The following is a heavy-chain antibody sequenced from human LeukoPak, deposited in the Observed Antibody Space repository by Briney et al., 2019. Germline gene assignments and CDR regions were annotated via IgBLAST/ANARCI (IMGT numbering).Heavy chain of an antibody. V-gene: IGHV3-48*03. Sequence: GGSLRLSCAASGFTFSSYEMNWVRQAPGKGLEWVSYISSSGSTIYYADSAKGRFTISRDNAKNSLYLQMNSLRAEDTAVYYCAREGLGSSGWLDAFDIWGQGTMVTVSS. CDR3: AREGLGSSGWLDAFDI. CDR1: GFTFSSYE. D-gene: IGHD6-19*01. J-gene: IGHJ3*02. CDR2: ISSSGSTI.